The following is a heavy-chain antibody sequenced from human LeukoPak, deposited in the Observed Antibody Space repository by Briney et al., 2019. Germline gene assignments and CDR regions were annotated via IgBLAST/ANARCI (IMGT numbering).Heavy chain of an antibody. D-gene: IGHD5-18*01. CDR3: ASPRRGYNYGDSFDV. V-gene: IGHV5-51*01. J-gene: IGHJ3*01. CDR1: GYSFTSYW. Sequence: GESLKISCQGSGYSFTSYWIGWVRQMPGKGLEWMGIIYPGDPDTRYSPSFQGQVTISADKSIRTAFLQWSSLKASDTAMYYCASPRRGYNYGDSFDVWGQGTMVTVSS. CDR2: IYPGDPDT.